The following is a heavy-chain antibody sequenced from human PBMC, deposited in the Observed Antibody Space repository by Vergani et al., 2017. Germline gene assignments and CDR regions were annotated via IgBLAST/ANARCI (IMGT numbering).Heavy chain of an antibody. CDR3: AGWWAGGIVLMGGFDY. D-gene: IGHD2-8*01. Sequence: QLQLQESGPGLVKPSETLSLTCTVSGGSISSSSYYWGWIRQPPGKGLEWIGSIYYSGSTYYNPSLKSRVTISVDTSKNQFSLKLSSVTAADTAVYYCAGWWAGGIVLMGGFDYWGQGTLVTVSS. CDR1: GGSISSSSYY. J-gene: IGHJ4*02. V-gene: IGHV4-39*01. CDR2: IYYSGST.